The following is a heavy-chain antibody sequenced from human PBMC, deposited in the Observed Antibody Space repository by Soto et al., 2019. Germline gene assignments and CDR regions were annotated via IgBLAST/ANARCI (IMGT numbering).Heavy chain of an antibody. CDR1: GYTFTSYY. V-gene: IGHV1-46*01. Sequence: ASVKVSFKASGYTFTSYYMHWVRQALGQGLEWMGIINPSGGSTSYAQKFQGRVTMTRDTSTSTVYMELSSLRSEDTAVYYCAREGLSNGLFDYWGRGTLVTVSS. J-gene: IGHJ4*02. D-gene: IGHD2-21*01. CDR3: AREGLSNGLFDY. CDR2: INPSGGST.